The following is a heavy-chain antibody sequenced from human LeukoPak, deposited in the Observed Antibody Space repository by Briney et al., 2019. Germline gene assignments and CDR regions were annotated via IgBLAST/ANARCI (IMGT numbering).Heavy chain of an antibody. Sequence: KSSETLSLTCAVYGGSFSGYYWSWIRQPPGKGLEWIGYIYYSGSTNYNPSLKSRVTISVDTSKNQFSLKLSSVTAADTAVYYCAREAYYYDSSGYYYTFDYWGQGTLVTVSS. CDR3: AREAYYYDSSGYYYTFDY. CDR1: GGSFSGYY. CDR2: IYYSGST. J-gene: IGHJ4*02. V-gene: IGHV4-59*01. D-gene: IGHD3-22*01.